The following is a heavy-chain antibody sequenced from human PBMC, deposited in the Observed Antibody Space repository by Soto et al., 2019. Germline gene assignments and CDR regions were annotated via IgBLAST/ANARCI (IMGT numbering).Heavy chain of an antibody. J-gene: IGHJ5*02. CDR2: INPNSGGT. CDR3: AREYSSGWSTVGWFDP. V-gene: IGHV1-2*04. Sequence: QVQLVQSGAEVKKPGASVKVSCKASGYTFTGYYMHWVRQAPGQGLEWMGWINPNSGGTNYAQKFQGWVTMTRDTSVSTAYMELSRLRSDDTAVYYCAREYSSGWSTVGWFDPWGQGTLVTVSS. CDR1: GYTFTGYY. D-gene: IGHD6-19*01.